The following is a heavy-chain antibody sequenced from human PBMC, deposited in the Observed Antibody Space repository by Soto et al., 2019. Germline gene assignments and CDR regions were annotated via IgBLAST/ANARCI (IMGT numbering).Heavy chain of an antibody. Sequence: PWGSLRVSCASSGFPFSSYAMNWVRQAPGKGLEWVSGISGGSGTTYYADSVKGRFTISRDNSKNTLYLQMNSLRADDTAVYYCAKGPAPNLYGDYVSYYFDYWGQGTMVTVSS. V-gene: IGHV3-23*01. CDR2: ISGGSGTT. CDR3: AKGPAPNLYGDYVSYYFDY. CDR1: GFPFSSYA. J-gene: IGHJ4*02. D-gene: IGHD4-17*01.